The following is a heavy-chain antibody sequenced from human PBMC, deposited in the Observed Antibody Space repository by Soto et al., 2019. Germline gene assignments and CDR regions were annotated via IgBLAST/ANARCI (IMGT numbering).Heavy chain of an antibody. D-gene: IGHD6-6*01. V-gene: IGHV3-21*01. CDR1: GFTFSSYS. Sequence: VQLVESGGGLVKPGGSLRLSCAASGFTFSSYSMNWVRQAPGKGLEWVSSISSSSSYIYYADSVKGRFTISRDNAKNSLYLQMNSLRAEDTAVYYCARVYSSSYYYYMDVWGKGTTVTVSS. CDR2: ISSSSSYI. J-gene: IGHJ6*03. CDR3: ARVYSSSYYYYMDV.